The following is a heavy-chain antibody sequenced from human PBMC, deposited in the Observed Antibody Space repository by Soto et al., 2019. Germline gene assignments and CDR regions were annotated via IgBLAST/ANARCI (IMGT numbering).Heavy chain of an antibody. D-gene: IGHD6-13*01. Sequence: GGSLRLSCAASGFTFSSYGMHWVRQAPGKGLEWVAVISYDGSNKYYADSVKGRFTISRDNSKNTLYLQMNSLRAEDTAVYYCAEDTGIAVGIGYWGQGTLVTVSS. CDR2: ISYDGSNK. J-gene: IGHJ4*02. CDR3: AEDTGIAVGIGY. V-gene: IGHV3-30*18. CDR1: GFTFSSYG.